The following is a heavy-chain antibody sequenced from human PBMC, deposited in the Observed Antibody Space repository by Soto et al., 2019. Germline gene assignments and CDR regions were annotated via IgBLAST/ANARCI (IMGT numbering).Heavy chain of an antibody. CDR1: GFTVTTDY. D-gene: IGHD2-15*01. J-gene: IGHJ5*02. Sequence: PGGSLRLSCLASGFTVTTDYMIWVRQPPGKGLEWVSTFNGNGGGTYYADSVKGRFTISRDNSKNTLYLQMDSLRAEDTATYYCAKDNSLHWFDPWGQGTLVTVSS. V-gene: IGHV3-23*01. CDR3: AKDNSLHWFDP. CDR2: FNGNGGGT.